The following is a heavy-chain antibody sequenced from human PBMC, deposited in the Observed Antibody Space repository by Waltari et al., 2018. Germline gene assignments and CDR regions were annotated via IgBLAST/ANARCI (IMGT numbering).Heavy chain of an antibody. CDR2: ISYSGSNK. Sequence: QVQLVESGGGVVQPGGSVGRACAAAGFPFSSSTMFWVRQAPGKGLEWVALISYSGSNKSYADSVRGRFTISRDNSKNTLYLQMISLRPEDTAVYYCANRYGDYLARDWGLGTLVTVSS. D-gene: IGHD4-17*01. CDR1: GFPFSSST. CDR3: ANRYGDYLARD. J-gene: IGHJ4*02. V-gene: IGHV3-30-3*01.